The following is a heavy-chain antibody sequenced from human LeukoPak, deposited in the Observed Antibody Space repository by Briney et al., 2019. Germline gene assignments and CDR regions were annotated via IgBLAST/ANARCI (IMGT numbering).Heavy chain of an antibody. D-gene: IGHD6-19*01. CDR1: GGSFSGYY. CDR2: INHSGST. CDR3: ASGYSSGWYPWYFDL. J-gene: IGHJ2*01. V-gene: IGHV4-34*01. Sequence: PSETLSLTCAVYGGSFSGYYWSWIRQPPGKGLEWIGEINHSGSTNYNPSLKSRVTISVDTSKNQFSLKLSSVTAADTAAYYCASGYSSGWYPWYFDLWGRGTLVTVSS.